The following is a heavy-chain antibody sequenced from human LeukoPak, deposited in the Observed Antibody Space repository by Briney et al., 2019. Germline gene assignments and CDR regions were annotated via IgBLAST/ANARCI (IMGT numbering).Heavy chain of an antibody. J-gene: IGHJ6*03. CDR3: ARLDLNYDILTLGKGNYYYYIDV. V-gene: IGHV4-39*01. Sequence: SETLSLTCTVSGVSISSRSYYWGWIRQPPGKGLEWIGSIYYSGSTYYNASLKSRVTISIDSSKNQFSLWLRSVTAADTAVYYCARLDLNYDILTLGKGNYYYYIDVWGIGTTVTISS. D-gene: IGHD3-9*01. CDR2: IYYSGST. CDR1: GVSISSRSYY.